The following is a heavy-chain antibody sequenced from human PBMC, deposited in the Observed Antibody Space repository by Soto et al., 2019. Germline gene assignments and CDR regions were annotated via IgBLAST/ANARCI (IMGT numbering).Heavy chain of an antibody. D-gene: IGHD3-16*01. CDR2: IFHSGST. CDR1: GGSITSGGYY. J-gene: IGHJ4*02. V-gene: IGHV4-31*03. CDR3: ARGGASFTGPAGY. Sequence: QVQLQESGPGLVKPSQTLSLTCTVSGGSITSGGYYWHWIRQHPVQGLEWIGYIFHSGSTHYNPPLKSRLTMSADTSKNQLSLRLTSVTAADTAVYYCARGGASFTGPAGYWGQGTLVTVSS.